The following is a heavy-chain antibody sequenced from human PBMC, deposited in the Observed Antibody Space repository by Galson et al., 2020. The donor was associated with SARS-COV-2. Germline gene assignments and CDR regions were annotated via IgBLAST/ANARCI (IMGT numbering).Heavy chain of an antibody. V-gene: IGHV4-38-2*02. CDR1: GYSISSGYY. CDR2: IYHSGST. CDR3: ARDQLQWGLLPRYCYYYGMDV. Sequence: SETLSLTCTVSGYSISSGYYWGWIRQPPGKGLEWIGSIYHSGSTYYNPSLKSRVTISVDTSKNQFSLKLSSVTAADTAVDYCARDQLQWGLLPRYCYYYGMDVWGQGTTVTVSS. J-gene: IGHJ6*02. D-gene: IGHD1-26*01.